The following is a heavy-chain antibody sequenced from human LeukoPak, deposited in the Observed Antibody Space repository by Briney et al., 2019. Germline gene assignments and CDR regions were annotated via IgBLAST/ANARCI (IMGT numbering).Heavy chain of an antibody. CDR2: IWSDGTNK. J-gene: IGHJ4*02. V-gene: IGHV3-33*01. Sequence: GGSLRRSCAASGFTLSHYGMHWVRQAPGKGLEWVAVIWSDGTNKYYADSVKGRFSISRDDSQKRVFLQMNSLRAEDTAVYYCARDAQRGFDYSNSLQYWGQGALVTVSS. D-gene: IGHD4-11*01. CDR3: ARDAQRGFDYSNSLQY. CDR1: GFTLSHYG.